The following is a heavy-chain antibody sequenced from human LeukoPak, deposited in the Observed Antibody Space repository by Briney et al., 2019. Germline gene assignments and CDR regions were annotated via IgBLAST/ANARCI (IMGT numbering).Heavy chain of an antibody. J-gene: IGHJ4*02. CDR3: AREWEYCSSTTCALWGY. CDR1: GYTFTGYY. CDR2: INPNSGGT. V-gene: IGHV1-2*02. Sequence: GASVKVSCKASGYTFTGYYMHWVRQAPGQGPEWMGWINPNSGGTNYAQMFQGRVTMTRDTSISTAYMELSRLRSDDTAVYYCAREWEYCSSTTCALWGYWGQGTLVTVSS. D-gene: IGHD2-2*01.